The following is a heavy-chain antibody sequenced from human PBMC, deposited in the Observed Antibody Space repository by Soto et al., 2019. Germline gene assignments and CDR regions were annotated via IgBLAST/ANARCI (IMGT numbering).Heavy chain of an antibody. CDR2: ISAYNGNT. J-gene: IGHJ3*02. V-gene: IGHV1-18*04. CDR3: ASTAYYYDSSGYSLVAFDI. D-gene: IGHD3-22*01. CDR1: GYTFTSYG. Sequence: GASVKVSCKASGYTFTSYGISWVRQAPGQGLEWMGWISAYNGNTNYAQKLQGRVIMTTDTSTSTAYMELRSLRSDDTAVYYCASTAYYYDSSGYSLVAFDIWGQGTMVTVSS.